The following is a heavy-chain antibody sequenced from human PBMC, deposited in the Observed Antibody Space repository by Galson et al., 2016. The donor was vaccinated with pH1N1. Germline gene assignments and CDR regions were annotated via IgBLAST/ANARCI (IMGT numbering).Heavy chain of an antibody. Sequence: SVKVSCKASGYTFTSYYMHWVRQAPGQGLEWMGIINPSGGSTSYAQKFHGRVTMTRDTSTSTVYMELSSLRSEDTAVYYCARTIVVVAHMDVWGRGTTVTVSS. D-gene: IGHD2-15*01. V-gene: IGHV1-46*01. CDR2: INPSGGST. CDR1: GYTFTSYY. J-gene: IGHJ6*02. CDR3: ARTIVVVAHMDV.